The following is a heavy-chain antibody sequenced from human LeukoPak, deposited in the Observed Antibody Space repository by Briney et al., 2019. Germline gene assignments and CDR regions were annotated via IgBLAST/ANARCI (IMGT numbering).Heavy chain of an antibody. CDR1: GFTFSGSA. Sequence: GGPLRLSCAASGFTFSGSAIHWVRQASGKGLGWVGRIRSKANNYATEYAASMKGTFTISRDDSKNTAYLQMNSLKTEDTAVYYCARQSFDSSGSYPPRPWGRGTLVTVSS. CDR2: IRSKANNYAT. CDR3: ARQSFDSSGSYPPRP. V-gene: IGHV3-73*01. D-gene: IGHD3-22*01. J-gene: IGHJ5*02.